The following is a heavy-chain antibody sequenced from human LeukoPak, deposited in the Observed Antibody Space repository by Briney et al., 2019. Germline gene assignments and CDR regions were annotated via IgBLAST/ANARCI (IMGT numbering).Heavy chain of an antibody. Sequence: PSETLSLTCAVYGGSFSGYYMSWVRQAPGKGLEWVSVIYSGGSTYYADSVKGRFTISRDNSKNTLYLQMNSLRAEDTAVYYCARVAGTVLDYWGQGTLVTVSS. CDR1: GGSFSGYY. D-gene: IGHD6-19*01. J-gene: IGHJ4*02. CDR2: IYSGGST. CDR3: ARVAGTVLDY. V-gene: IGHV3-53*01.